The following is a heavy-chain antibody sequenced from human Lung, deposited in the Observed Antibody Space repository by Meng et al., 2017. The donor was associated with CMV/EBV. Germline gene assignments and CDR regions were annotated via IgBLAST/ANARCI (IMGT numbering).Heavy chain of an antibody. V-gene: IGHV1-18*01. CDR3: ARGSWNFDF. Sequence: SVKVSCKASGYTFTTYSITWVRQAPGQGLEWMGWISPYNGNTEYAQKFQGRVTMTTDTSTSTAYMEVRSLTSDDTAMYYCARGSWNFDFWGQGTLVTVSS. CDR1: GYTFTTYS. CDR2: ISPYNGNT. J-gene: IGHJ4*02. D-gene: IGHD1-26*01.